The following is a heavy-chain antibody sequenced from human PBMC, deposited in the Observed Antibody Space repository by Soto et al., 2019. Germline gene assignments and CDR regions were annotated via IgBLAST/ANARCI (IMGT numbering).Heavy chain of an antibody. CDR3: AKVKPGIKQWLVYFEY. J-gene: IGHJ4*02. CDR2: IGGTGNNI. CDR1: GFTFGNYA. V-gene: IGHV3-23*01. D-gene: IGHD6-19*01. Sequence: PGGSLRLSCASSGFTFGNYAMSCVRHSPGKGLQWVSAIGGTGNNIYYADSVKGRFIISRDKSKNTLYLQMNSLRAEDTAVYYCAKVKPGIKQWLVYFEYWGQGTLVSVSS.